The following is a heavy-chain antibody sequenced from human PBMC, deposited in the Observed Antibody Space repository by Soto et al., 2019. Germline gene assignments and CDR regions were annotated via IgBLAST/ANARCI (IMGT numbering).Heavy chain of an antibody. V-gene: IGHV3-49*04. CDR2: IRSKAYGGTT. CDR3: TRRKGGHYYGMDV. J-gene: IGHJ6*02. Sequence: SCTASGFTFGDYLMTWVRQAPGKGLEWVGHIRSKAYGGTTEYAASVQGRFTISRDDSKSVAYLQLNSLKIEDTAMYYCTRRKGGHYYGMDVWGQGTTVTVSS. D-gene: IGHD6-25*01. CDR1: GFTFGDYL.